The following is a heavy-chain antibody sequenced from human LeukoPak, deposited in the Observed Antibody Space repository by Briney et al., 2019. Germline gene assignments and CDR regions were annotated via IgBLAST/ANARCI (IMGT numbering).Heavy chain of an antibody. Sequence: GGSLRLSCAASGFTFSDYYMSWIRQAPGKGLEWVSSIISSSSFIYYADSVKGRFTISRDNAKNSLYLQMNSLRAEDTAVYYCARDFGGYCSSSSCYLGFLDYWGQGTLVTVSS. D-gene: IGHD2-2*01. V-gene: IGHV3-11*06. J-gene: IGHJ4*02. CDR1: GFTFSDYY. CDR3: ARDFGGYCSSSSCYLGFLDY. CDR2: IISSSSFI.